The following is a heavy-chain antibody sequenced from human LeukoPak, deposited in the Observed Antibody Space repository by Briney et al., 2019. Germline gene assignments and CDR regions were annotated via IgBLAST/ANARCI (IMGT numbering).Heavy chain of an antibody. D-gene: IGHD6-19*01. CDR1: GGSISSYY. CDR3: ARASQVAGTDY. V-gene: IGHV4-59*01. CDR2: IYYSGST. Sequence: SETLSLTCTVSGGSISSYYRSWIRQPPGKGLEWIGYIYYSGSTNYNPSLKSRVTISVDTSKNQFSLKLSSVTAADTAVYYCARASQVAGTDYWGQGTLVTVSS. J-gene: IGHJ4*02.